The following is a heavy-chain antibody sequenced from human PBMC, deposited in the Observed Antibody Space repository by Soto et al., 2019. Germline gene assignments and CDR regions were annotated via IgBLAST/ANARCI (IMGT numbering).Heavy chain of an antibody. D-gene: IGHD3-9*01. V-gene: IGHV1-2*04. CDR2: INPNSGGT. Sequence: GGSVKVSCKASGYTFTGYYMHWVRQAPGQGLEWMGWINPNSGGTNYAQKFQGWVTMTRDTSISTAYMELSRLRSDDTAVYYCARGGNDILTGYRAPDYWGQGTLVTVSS. J-gene: IGHJ4*02. CDR3: ARGGNDILTGYRAPDY. CDR1: GYTFTGYY.